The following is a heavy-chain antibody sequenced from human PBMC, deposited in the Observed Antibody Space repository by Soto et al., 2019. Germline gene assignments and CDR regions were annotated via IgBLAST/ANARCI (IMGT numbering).Heavy chain of an antibody. J-gene: IGHJ6*02. CDR2: IKSKTDGGTT. Sequence: GGSLRLSCAASGFTFSNAWMSWVRQAPGKGLEWVGRIKSKTDGGTTDYAAPVKGRFTISRDDSKNTLYLQMNSLKTEDTAVYYCTTDDLIAAYYYYGMDVWGQGTTVTVSS. CDR3: TTDDLIAAYYYYGMDV. CDR1: GFTFSNAW. D-gene: IGHD6-6*01. V-gene: IGHV3-15*01.